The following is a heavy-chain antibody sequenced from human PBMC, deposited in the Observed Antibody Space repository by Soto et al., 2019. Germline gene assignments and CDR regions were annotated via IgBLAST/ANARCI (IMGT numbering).Heavy chain of an antibody. J-gene: IGHJ4*02. V-gene: IGHV3-7*05. Sequence: GGSLRLSCAASGFTFSSYWMSWVRQAPGKGLEWVANIKQDGSEKYYVDSVKGRFTISRDNAKNSLYLQMNSLRAEDTAVYYCARVPIRPYGSGSPFDYWGQGTLVTVSS. CDR2: IKQDGSEK. D-gene: IGHD3-10*01. CDR3: ARVPIRPYGSGSPFDY. CDR1: GFTFSSYW.